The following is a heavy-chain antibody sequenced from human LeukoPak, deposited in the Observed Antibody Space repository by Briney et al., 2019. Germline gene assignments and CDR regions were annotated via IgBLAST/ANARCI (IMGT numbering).Heavy chain of an antibody. V-gene: IGHV1-2*02. CDR1: GYTFTGYY. CDR2: INPNSGGT. D-gene: IGHD3-22*01. CDR3: ARVMSDITMTVRRWFDP. Sequence: ASVKVSRKASGYTFTGYYMHWVRQAPGQGLEGRGWINPNSGGTNYAQKFQGRVTMTRDTSISRAYMELSRLRSDDTAVYYCARVMSDITMTVRRWFDPWGQGTLVTVSS. J-gene: IGHJ5*02.